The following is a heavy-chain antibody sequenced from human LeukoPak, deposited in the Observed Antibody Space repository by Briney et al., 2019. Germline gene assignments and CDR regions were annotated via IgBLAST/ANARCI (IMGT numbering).Heavy chain of an antibody. D-gene: IGHD3-10*01. Sequence: GGSLRLSCAASGFTFSNYAMSWVRQAPGKGLEWVSVISGSGGNTAYAASVKGRFTISRDNSENTLCLQMNSLRAQDTPGFYCDTKPCTRVRGVIPSWFDPWGQGTLVTVSS. J-gene: IGHJ5*02. CDR1: GFTFSNYA. CDR3: DTKPCTRVRGVIPSWFDP. V-gene: IGHV3-23*01. CDR2: ISGSGGNT.